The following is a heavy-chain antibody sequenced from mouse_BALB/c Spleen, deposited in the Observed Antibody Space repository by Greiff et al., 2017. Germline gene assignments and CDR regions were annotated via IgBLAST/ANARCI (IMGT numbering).Heavy chain of an antibody. D-gene: IGHD2-4*01. CDR2: INPGSGGT. Sequence: VQLQQSGAELVRPGTSVKVSCKASGYAFTNYLIEWVKQRPGQGLEWIGVINPGSGGTNYNEKFKGKATLTADKSSSTAYMQLSSLTSDDSAVYFCARGDYDYDGYAMDYWGQGTSVTVSS. V-gene: IGHV1-54*01. J-gene: IGHJ4*01. CDR3: ARGDYDYDGYAMDY. CDR1: GYAFTNYL.